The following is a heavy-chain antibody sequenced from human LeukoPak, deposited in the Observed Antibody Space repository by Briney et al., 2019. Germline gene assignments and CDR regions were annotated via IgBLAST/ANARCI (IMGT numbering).Heavy chain of an antibody. Sequence: GRSLRLSRAASGFTFDDYAMHWVRQAPGKGLEWVSGISWNSGSIGYADSVKGRFTISRDNAKNSLYLQMNSLRAEDTALYYCAKGNHEAFDIWGQGTMVTVSS. J-gene: IGHJ3*02. CDR3: AKGNHEAFDI. CDR2: ISWNSGSI. CDR1: GFTFDDYA. V-gene: IGHV3-9*01.